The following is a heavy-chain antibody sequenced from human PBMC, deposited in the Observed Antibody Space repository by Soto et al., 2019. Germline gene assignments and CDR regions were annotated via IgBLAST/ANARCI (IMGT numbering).Heavy chain of an antibody. CDR2: ISGSSSTI. Sequence: GGSLRLSCAASGFTFSSYSMNWVRQAPGKGLEWVSYISGSSSTIYYADSVKGRFTISRDNAKNSLYLQMNSLRAEDTAVYYCARNIPGARIAALSYWGQGTLVTVSS. J-gene: IGHJ4*02. V-gene: IGHV3-48*01. D-gene: IGHD1-26*01. CDR1: GFTFSSYS. CDR3: ARNIPGARIAALSY.